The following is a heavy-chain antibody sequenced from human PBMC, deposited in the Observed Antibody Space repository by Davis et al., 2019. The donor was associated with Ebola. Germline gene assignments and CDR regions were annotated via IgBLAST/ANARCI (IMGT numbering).Heavy chain of an antibody. V-gene: IGHV4-39*01. Sequence: SETLSLTCTVSGGSISSSSYYWGWIRQPPGKGLEWIGSIYYSGSTYYNPSLKSRVTISVDTSKNQFSLKLSSVTAADTAVYYCARGSGYCSGGSCYVWFDPWGQGTLVTVSS. J-gene: IGHJ5*02. D-gene: IGHD2-15*01. CDR3: ARGSGYCSGGSCYVWFDP. CDR1: GGSISSSSYY. CDR2: IYYSGST.